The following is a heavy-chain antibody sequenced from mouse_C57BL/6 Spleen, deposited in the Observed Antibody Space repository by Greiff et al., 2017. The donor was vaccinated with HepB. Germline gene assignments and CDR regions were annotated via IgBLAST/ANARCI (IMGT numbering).Heavy chain of an antibody. CDR3: AREGNYYGSSSGLDY. J-gene: IGHJ2*01. V-gene: IGHV1-19*01. CDR2: INPYNGGT. CDR1: GYTFTDYY. Sequence: EVQLQQSGPVLVKPGASVKMSCKASGYTFTDYYMNWVKQSHGKSLEWIGVINPYNGGTSYNQKFKGKATLTVDKSSSTAYMELNSLTSEDSAVYYCAREGNYYGSSSGLDYWGQSTTLTVSS. D-gene: IGHD1-1*01.